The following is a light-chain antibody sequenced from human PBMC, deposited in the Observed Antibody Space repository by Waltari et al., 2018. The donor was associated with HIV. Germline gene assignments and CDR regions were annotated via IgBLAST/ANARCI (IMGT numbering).Light chain of an antibody. CDR1: NIENKV. J-gene: IGLJ2*01. CDR2: RDS. V-gene: IGLV3-9*01. CDR3: QVWDSNTEV. Sequence: SYELTQPLSVSVALGQTANINCGGNNIENKVVHWYQQKPGQAPVLVIYRDSNRPPGIPERFSDSNSGNTATRTMSRAEAGDEGDHYWQVWDSNTEVLGGGTKLAVL.